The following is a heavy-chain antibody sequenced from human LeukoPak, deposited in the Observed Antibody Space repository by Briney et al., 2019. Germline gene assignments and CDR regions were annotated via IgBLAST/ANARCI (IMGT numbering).Heavy chain of an antibody. Sequence: GGSLRLSCAASGFTFSGYGMHWVRQAPDKGLEWVALISSDGSNRIYADSVKGRFSISRDNSMNTLYLQVNSLRIEDTAVYYCAKDFRVAEELWFGELWNAFDIWGQGIRVAVSS. CDR3: AKDFRVAEELWFGELWNAFDI. V-gene: IGHV3-30*18. D-gene: IGHD3-10*01. CDR1: GFTFSGYG. CDR2: ISSDGSNR. J-gene: IGHJ3*02.